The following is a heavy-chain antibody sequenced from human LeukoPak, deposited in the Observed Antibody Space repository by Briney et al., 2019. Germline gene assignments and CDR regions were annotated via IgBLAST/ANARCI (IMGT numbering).Heavy chain of an antibody. V-gene: IGHV3-23*01. D-gene: IGHD3-10*01. J-gene: IGHJ6*03. CDR1: GFSFSSYA. Sequence: GGSLRLSCAASGFSFSSYAMSWVRQAPGKGLQWVSTISVSGDSTYYADSVKGRFTISRDKSKNTLYLQMNILRAEDTAVYYCAVYYYGSGSQKRYYYYMDVWGKGTTVTVSS. CDR2: ISVSGDST. CDR3: AVYYYGSGSQKRYYYYMDV.